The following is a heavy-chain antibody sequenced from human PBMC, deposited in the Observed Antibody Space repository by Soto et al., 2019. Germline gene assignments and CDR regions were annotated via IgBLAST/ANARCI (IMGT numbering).Heavy chain of an antibody. V-gene: IGHV3-30-3*01. CDR2: ISYDGSNK. CDR3: ARPTGFTMIVVVITTFDY. CDR1: GFTFSSYA. Sequence: GGSLRLSCAASGFTFSSYAMHWVRQAPGKGLEWVAVISYDGSNKYYADSVKGRFTISRDNSKNTLYLQMNSLRAEDTAVYYCARPTGFTMIVVVITTFDYWGQGTLVTVSS. D-gene: IGHD3-22*01. J-gene: IGHJ4*02.